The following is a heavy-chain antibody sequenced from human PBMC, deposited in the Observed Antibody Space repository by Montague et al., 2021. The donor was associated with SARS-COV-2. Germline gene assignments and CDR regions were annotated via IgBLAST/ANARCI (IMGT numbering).Heavy chain of an antibody. D-gene: IGHD3-3*01. J-gene: IGHJ4*02. CDR1: GGSFSAHS. CDR2: INHRGST. CDR3: ARGGRAGGSYDIWSFSYTSRLDY. V-gene: IGHV4-34*01. Sequence: SETLSLTCAVYGGSFSAHSWSWIRQSPGKGLEWIGEINHRGSTTYMSSLKSRVTMSVDTSKNQFSLKLSSVTAADTAIYYCARGGRAGGSYDIWSFSYTSRLDYWGQGTQVTVSS.